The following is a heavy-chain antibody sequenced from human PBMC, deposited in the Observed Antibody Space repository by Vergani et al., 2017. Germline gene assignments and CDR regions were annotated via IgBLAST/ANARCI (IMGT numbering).Heavy chain of an antibody. D-gene: IGHD2-2*01. J-gene: IGHJ6*02. CDR1: GGSFSGYY. V-gene: IGHV4-34*01. CDR3: ARGRQYQLLGRYYYYYGMDV. Sequence: QVQLQQWGAGLLKPSETLSLTCAVYGGSFSGYYWSWIRQPPGKGLEWIGEINHSGSTNYNPSLKSRVTISVDTSKNQFSLKLSSVTAADTAVYYCARGRQYQLLGRYYYYYGMDVWGQGTTVTVSS. CDR2: INHSGST.